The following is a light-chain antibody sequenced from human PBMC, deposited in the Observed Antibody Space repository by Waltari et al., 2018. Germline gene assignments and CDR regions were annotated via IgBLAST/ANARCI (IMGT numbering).Light chain of an antibody. CDR2: YDS. CDR3: LVWHSTIDHQGV. Sequence: SYVVTQSPSVSVAPGETARIPCGGDHIGSKRMHWYQQRPGPAPVLVISYDSDRPSGIPERFSGSNSGNTATLTISWVEAEDEADYYCLVWHSTIDHQGVFGGGTKLTVL. CDR1: HIGSKR. V-gene: IGLV3-21*04. J-gene: IGLJ2*01.